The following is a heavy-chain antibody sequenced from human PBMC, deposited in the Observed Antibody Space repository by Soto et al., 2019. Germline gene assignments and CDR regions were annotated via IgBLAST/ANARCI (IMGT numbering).Heavy chain of an antibody. V-gene: IGHV4-59*01. D-gene: IGHD3-22*01. CDR3: ARGGDYYEITGSPFSQR. J-gene: IGHJ4*02. CDR1: GGSISSYY. Sequence: SETLSLTCTVSGGSISSYYWSWIRQPPGKGLEWIGYIDHSGSTKYNPSLKSRVTISVDTSKNQFSLKLSSVTAADTAVYYCARGGDYYEITGSPFSQRGGQPTLVTVSS. CDR2: IDHSGST.